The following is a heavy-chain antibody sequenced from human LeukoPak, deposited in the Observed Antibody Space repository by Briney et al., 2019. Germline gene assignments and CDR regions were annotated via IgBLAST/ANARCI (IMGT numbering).Heavy chain of an antibody. CDR3: AMVVWGSYFDY. J-gene: IGHJ4*02. CDR1: GGSFSAYY. D-gene: IGHD3-16*01. CDR2: INHSGSI. Sequence: SETLSLTCAVYGGSFSAYYWSVIRQPPGKGLEWIGEINHSGSINYNPSLKSRVTTSVDTSKNQFSLKLSSVTAADTAVHYCAMVVWGSYFDYWGQGTLVTVSS. V-gene: IGHV4-34*01.